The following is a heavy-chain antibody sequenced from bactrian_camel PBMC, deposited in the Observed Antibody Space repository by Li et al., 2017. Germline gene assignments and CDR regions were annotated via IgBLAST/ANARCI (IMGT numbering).Heavy chain of an antibody. Sequence: HVQLVESGGGSVQPGGSLRLSCIYSKYRLLNYCMGWFRQAPGKERAAVAAHYTGTATKYVADSVKGRFDISQDNAKNVLYLEKNNLQPEDTATYYCAARQPCRVWLGYEDPGEYNIWGQGTQVTVS. V-gene: IGHV3S54*01. CDR2: HYTGTATK. J-gene: IGHJ4*01. CDR3: AARQPCRVWLGYEDPGEYNI. CDR1: KYRLLNYC. D-gene: IGHD5*01.